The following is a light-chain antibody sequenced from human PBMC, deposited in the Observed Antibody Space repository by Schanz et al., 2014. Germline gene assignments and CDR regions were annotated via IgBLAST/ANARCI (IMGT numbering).Light chain of an antibody. CDR1: QSLSKNY. Sequence: EFVLTQSPGTLSLSPGERATLSCRASQSLSKNYLAWYQQKPGQAPRLLMYGAFIRAAGIPDRFTGGGSGTDFTLTISRLEPEDVAIYYCQQYGSSVMYTFGQGTKLEI. CDR3: QQYGSSVMYT. V-gene: IGKV3-20*01. J-gene: IGKJ2*01. CDR2: GAF.